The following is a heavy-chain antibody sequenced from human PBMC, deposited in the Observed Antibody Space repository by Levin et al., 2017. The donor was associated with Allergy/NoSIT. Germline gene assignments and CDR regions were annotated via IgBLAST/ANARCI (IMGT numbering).Heavy chain of an antibody. CDR2: IYLSGST. J-gene: IGHJ4*02. Sequence: SQTLSLTCAVSGGSIRSGGYSWSWIRQPPGKGLEWIGNIYLSGSTNDNPSLKSRVTLSVDRSKNQFSLKLSYVTAADTAVYYCARVAGYSYGYYFDYWGPGTLVTVSS. D-gene: IGHD5-18*01. V-gene: IGHV4-30-2*01. CDR3: ARVAGYSYGYYFDY. CDR1: GGSIRSGGYS.